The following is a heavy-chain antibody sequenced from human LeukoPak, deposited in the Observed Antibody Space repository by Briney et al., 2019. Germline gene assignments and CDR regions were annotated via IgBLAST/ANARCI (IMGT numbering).Heavy chain of an antibody. Sequence: GGSLRLSCAASGFTFSSYAMSWVRQAPGRGLEWVSAISGSGATTYYADSVKGRFAISRDNSRNTLALQMNSLRADDTAIYYCASHHGYSSTWLVYWGQGTLVTVSS. CDR2: ISGSGATT. CDR1: GFTFSSYA. V-gene: IGHV3-23*01. J-gene: IGHJ4*02. D-gene: IGHD6-13*01. CDR3: ASHHGYSSTWLVY.